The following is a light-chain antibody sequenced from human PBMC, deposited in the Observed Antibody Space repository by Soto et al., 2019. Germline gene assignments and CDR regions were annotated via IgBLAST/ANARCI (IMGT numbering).Light chain of an antibody. CDR3: HYHANLPYT. CDR1: QSLSSSF. V-gene: IGKV3-20*01. J-gene: IGKJ2*01. CDR2: GAS. Sequence: EIVLTQSPGTLYLSPGERATLSCRASQSLSSSFLVWYQRKPGPAPRLLIYGASSRATGIPDRFTGSGSGADFPLTISRLEPEDFALYYCHYHANLPYTFGQWTKLEIK.